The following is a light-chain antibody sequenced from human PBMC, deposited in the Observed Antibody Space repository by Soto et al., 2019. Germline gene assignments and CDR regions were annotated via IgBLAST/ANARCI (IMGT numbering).Light chain of an antibody. V-gene: IGLV2-14*01. CDR2: DVA. J-gene: IGLJ1*01. CDR3: NSYTSSSTYV. CDR1: SSDVGAYNY. Sequence: QSALTQPASVSGSPGQSITISCTGTSSDVGAYNYVSWYQQHPGEAPKLMLYDVANRPSGVSNRFSGSKSGNTASLTISGLQAEDEADYYCNSYTSSSTYVLGTGTKVTVL.